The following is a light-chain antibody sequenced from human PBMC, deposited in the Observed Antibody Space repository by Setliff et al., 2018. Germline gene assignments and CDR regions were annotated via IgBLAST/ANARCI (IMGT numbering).Light chain of an antibody. V-gene: IGLV2-8*01. CDR3: SSYVASYNPYV. J-gene: IGLJ1*01. Sequence: QSALTQPPSASGSPGQSLTISCTGTSNDIGAYKFVSWYQQHPGKPPRLIIYEVTKRPSGVSERFSGSKSGNTASLTVSGLQAEDEADYYCSSYVASYNPYVFGTGTKVTVL. CDR2: EVT. CDR1: SNDIGAYKF.